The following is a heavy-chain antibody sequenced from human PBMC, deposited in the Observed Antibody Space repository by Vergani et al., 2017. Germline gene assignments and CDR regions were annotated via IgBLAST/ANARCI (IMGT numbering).Heavy chain of an antibody. CDR2: IWYDGINK. CDR3: ARGFRAYYYGMDV. J-gene: IGHJ6*02. V-gene: IGHV3-33*01. CDR1: GFTFSSYG. Sequence: QVQLVESGGGVVQPGRSLRLSCAASGFTFSSYGMHWVRQAPGKGLEWVAVIWYDGINKYYADSVKGRFTISRDNSKTTLYLQMNSLRAEDTAVYYGARGFRAYYYGMDVWGQGTTVTVSS.